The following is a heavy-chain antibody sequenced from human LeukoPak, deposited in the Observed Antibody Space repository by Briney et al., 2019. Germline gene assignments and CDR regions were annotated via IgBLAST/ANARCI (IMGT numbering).Heavy chain of an antibody. Sequence: GASVKVSCKASGYTFTSYGISWVRQAPGQGLEWMGGIIPIFGTTNYAQKFQGRVTITTDESSSTVYMQLSSLRSEDTAVYYCAIDDSSGFSDIWGQGTLVTVSS. J-gene: IGHJ4*02. CDR3: AIDDSSGFSDI. V-gene: IGHV1-69*05. CDR2: IIPIFGTT. CDR1: GYTFTSYG. D-gene: IGHD3-22*01.